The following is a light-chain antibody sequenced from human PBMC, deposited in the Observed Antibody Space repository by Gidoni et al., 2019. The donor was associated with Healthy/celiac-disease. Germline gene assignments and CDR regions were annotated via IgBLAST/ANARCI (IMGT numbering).Light chain of an antibody. V-gene: IGKV3-20*01. CDR1: QSVTSSY. CDR2: GAS. Sequence: EIALTQSPGTLSLSSGERATPSCRASQSVTSSYLAWYQQKPGQAPRLLIYGASSRATGIPDRFSGSGSGTDFTLTISRLEPEDFAVYYCQQYGSSRALTFGGGTKVEIK. J-gene: IGKJ4*01. CDR3: QQYGSSRALT.